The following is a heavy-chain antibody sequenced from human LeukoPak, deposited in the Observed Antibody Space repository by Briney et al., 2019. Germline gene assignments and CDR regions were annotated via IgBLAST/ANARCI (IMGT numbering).Heavy chain of an antibody. J-gene: IGHJ6*03. CDR1: GYSISSGYY. Sequence: SETLSLTCPVSGYSISSGYYWGWIRQPPGKGLEWIGSIYHSGSTYYNPSLKSRVTISVDTSKNQFSLKLSSVTAADTAVYYCARGTGYSGYPMIYYYYYMDVWGKGTTVTVSS. CDR3: ARGTGYSGYPMIYYYYYMDV. V-gene: IGHV4-38-2*02. CDR2: IYHSGST. D-gene: IGHD5-12*01.